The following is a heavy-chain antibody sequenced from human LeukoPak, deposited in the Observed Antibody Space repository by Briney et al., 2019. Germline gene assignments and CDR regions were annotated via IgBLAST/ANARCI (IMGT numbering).Heavy chain of an antibody. J-gene: IGHJ4*02. CDR2: ISYDGSNK. V-gene: IGHV3-30-3*01. D-gene: IGHD4-23*01. CDR3: ARDGNGGNSGVDY. Sequence: GRSLRPSCAASGFTFSSYAMHWVRQAPGKGLEWVAVISYDGSNKYYADSVKGRFTISRDNSKNTLYLQMNSLRAEDTAVYYCARDGNGGNSGVDYWGQGTLVTVSS. CDR1: GFTFSSYA.